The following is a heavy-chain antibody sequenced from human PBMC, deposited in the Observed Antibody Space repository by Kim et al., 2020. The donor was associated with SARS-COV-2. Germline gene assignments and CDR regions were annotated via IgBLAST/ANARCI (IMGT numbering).Heavy chain of an antibody. CDR1: GFTFSSYA. CDR3: ARDGSSWYLDY. J-gene: IGHJ4*02. Sequence: GGSLRLSCAASGFTFSSYAMHWVRQAPGKGLEWVAGISYDGSNKYYADSVKGRFTISRDNSKNTLYLQMNSLRAEDTAVYYCARDGSSWYLDYWGQGTLV. D-gene: IGHD6-13*01. V-gene: IGHV3-30*04. CDR2: ISYDGSNK.